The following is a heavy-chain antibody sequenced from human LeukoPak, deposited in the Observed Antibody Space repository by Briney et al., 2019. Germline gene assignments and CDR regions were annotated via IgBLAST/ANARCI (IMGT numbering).Heavy chain of an antibody. CDR3: ARGLERLIQN. CDR2: IYYSGTT. J-gene: IGHJ4*02. CDR1: GGSISSYY. Sequence: PSETLSLTCTVSGGSISSYYWSWIRQPPGKGLEWIGYIYYSGTTYYNPSLKSRVTISLDTSKNKFSLNLTSVNVADTAVYYCARGLERLIQNWGQGTLVTVSS. D-gene: IGHD1-1*01. V-gene: IGHV4-59*01.